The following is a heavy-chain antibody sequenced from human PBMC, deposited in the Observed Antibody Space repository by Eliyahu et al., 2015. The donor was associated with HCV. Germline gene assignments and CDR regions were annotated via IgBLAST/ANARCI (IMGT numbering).Heavy chain of an antibody. CDR1: GFTFIDYY. CDR3: ARVSWRGAFDI. CDR2: ISGGGTTI. J-gene: IGHJ3*02. Sequence: QVQLVXSGXGLVKPGGSLXLSCXASGFTFIDYYMTWIRQAPGKGLGWVSYISGGGTTIYYADSVKGRFTISRDNTKNSLFLQVNSLRAEDTAAYYCARVSWRGAFDIWGQGTMVTVSS. D-gene: IGHD3-10*01. V-gene: IGHV3-11*01.